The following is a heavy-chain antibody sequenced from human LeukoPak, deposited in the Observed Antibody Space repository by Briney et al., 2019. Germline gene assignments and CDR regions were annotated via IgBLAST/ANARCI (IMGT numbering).Heavy chain of an antibody. CDR1: GFTFSSYA. V-gene: IGHV3-23*01. J-gene: IGHJ4*02. CDR2: ISGSGGST. D-gene: IGHD3-22*01. CDR3: AKDYYDSSGYYSRLLFDY. Sequence: GGSLRLSCAASGFTFSSYAMSWVRQAPGKGLEWVSAISGSGGSTYYADSVKGRFTISRDNSKNTLYLQMNSLRAEDTAVYYCAKDYYDSSGYYSRLLFDYLGQGTLVTVSS.